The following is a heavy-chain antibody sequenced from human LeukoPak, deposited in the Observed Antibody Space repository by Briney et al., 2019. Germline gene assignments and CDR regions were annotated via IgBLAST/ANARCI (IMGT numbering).Heavy chain of an antibody. V-gene: IGHV4-59*08. CDR2: IYYSGST. J-gene: IGHJ4*02. Sequence: PSETLSLTCTVSGVSISSYYWSWIRQPPGKGLEWIGYIYYSGSTNYNPSLKSRVTISVDTSKNQFSLKLSSVTAADTAVYYCARRGVKQQIFDYWGQGTLVTVSS. CDR3: ARRGVKQQIFDY. CDR1: GVSISSYY. D-gene: IGHD6-13*01.